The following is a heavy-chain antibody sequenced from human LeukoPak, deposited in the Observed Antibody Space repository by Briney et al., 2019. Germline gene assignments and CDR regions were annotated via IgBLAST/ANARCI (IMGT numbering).Heavy chain of an antibody. CDR2: ISYDGSNK. V-gene: IGHV3-30*18. CDR3: AKDVSWNWFDP. CDR1: GFTFGTYA. J-gene: IGHJ5*02. Sequence: PGRSLRLSCAASGFTFGTYAMHWVRQAPGKGLEWVAVISYDGSNKYYADSVKGRFTISRDNSKNTLYLQMNTLRAEDTAVYYCAKDVSWNWFDPWGQGTLVTVSS.